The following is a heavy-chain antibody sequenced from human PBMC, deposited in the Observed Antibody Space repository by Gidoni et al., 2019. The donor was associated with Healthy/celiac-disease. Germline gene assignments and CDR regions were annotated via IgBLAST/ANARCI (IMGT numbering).Heavy chain of an antibody. D-gene: IGHD1-26*01. CDR1: GASIRSSSYY. CDR2: IYYSGST. Sequence: QLQLQESGPGLVNPSETLSLTCTVSGASIRSSSYYWGWIRQPPGKGLEWIGSIYYSGSTYYNPSLKSRVTISVDTSKNQFSLKLSSVTAADTAVYYCARQVGGSYSYYYYYYGMDVWGQGTTVTVSS. V-gene: IGHV4-39*01. J-gene: IGHJ6*02. CDR3: ARQVGGSYSYYYYYYGMDV.